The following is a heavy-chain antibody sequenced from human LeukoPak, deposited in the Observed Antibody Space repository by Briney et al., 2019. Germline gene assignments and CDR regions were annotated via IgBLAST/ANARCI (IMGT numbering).Heavy chain of an antibody. CDR2: INWNGDIT. V-gene: IGHV3-20*04. Sequence: GGSLRLSCNASGFSFENYDMTWIRQVPGKGLEWVSGINWNGDITGYADSVKGRFTISRDNAQNSLFLQMNGLRDNDTAFYYCARGSTYPHAFDLWGHGTTVTVSS. CDR1: GFSFENYD. D-gene: IGHD2/OR15-2a*01. J-gene: IGHJ3*01. CDR3: ARGSTYPHAFDL.